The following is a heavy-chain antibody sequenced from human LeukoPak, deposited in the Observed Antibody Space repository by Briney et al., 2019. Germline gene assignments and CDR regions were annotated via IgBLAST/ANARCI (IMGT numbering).Heavy chain of an antibody. CDR2: IYSGGSP. D-gene: IGHD6-19*01. V-gene: IGHV3-53*01. CDR1: GFTVSSND. CDR3: ARDQWLVRDHYMDV. Sequence: GGSLRLSCAASGFTVSSNDMSWVRQAPGKGLEWVSVIYSGGSPYYADSVKGRFTISRDNSKNTLYLQMNSLRAEDTAVYYCARDQWLVRDHYMDVWGKGTTVIVSS. J-gene: IGHJ6*03.